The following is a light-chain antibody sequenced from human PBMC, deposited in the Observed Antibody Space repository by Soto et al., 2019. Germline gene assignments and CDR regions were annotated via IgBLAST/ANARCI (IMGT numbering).Light chain of an antibody. CDR2: GAS. J-gene: IGKJ3*01. CDR1: QSVSSPY. Sequence: EVVLTQSPVTLSLTRGERATLSCRASQSVSSPYLAWYQQKPGQPPRLLIYGASSRATDIPDRFIGSGSGTEFTLTIARLAPEDFAMYYCQQYESSPFTFGPGTKVDI. CDR3: QQYESSPFT. V-gene: IGKV3-20*01.